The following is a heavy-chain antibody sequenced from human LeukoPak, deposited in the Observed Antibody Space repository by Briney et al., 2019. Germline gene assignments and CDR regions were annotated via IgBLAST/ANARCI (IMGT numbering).Heavy chain of an antibody. J-gene: IGHJ4*02. CDR1: GGTFSSYA. CDR2: IIPIFGTA. V-gene: IGHV1-69*01. Sequence: SVKVSCKASGGTFSSYAISWVRPAPGQGLEWMGGIIPIFGTANYAQKFQGRVTITADESTSTAYMELSSLRSEDTAVYYCARELAAAGRGYFDYWGQGTLVTVSS. D-gene: IGHD6-13*01. CDR3: ARELAAAGRGYFDY.